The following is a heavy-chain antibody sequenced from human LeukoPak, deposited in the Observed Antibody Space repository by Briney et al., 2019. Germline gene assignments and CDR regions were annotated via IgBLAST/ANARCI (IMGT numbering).Heavy chain of an antibody. D-gene: IGHD6-19*01. V-gene: IGHV3-74*01. CDR3: ARRIAVAGNFDY. CDR1: GFTFSIYW. Sequence: GGSLRLSCAASGFTFSIYWMHWVRQAPGKGLVWVSRINSDGSSTRYADSVKVRFTISRDNAKNTLYLQMNSLRAEDTAVYYCARRIAVAGNFDYWGQGTLVTVSS. J-gene: IGHJ4*02. CDR2: INSDGSST.